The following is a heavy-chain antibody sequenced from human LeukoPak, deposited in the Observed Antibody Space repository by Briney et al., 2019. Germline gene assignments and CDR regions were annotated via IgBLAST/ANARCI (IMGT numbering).Heavy chain of an antibody. J-gene: IGHJ6*02. D-gene: IGHD3-9*01. V-gene: IGHV6-1*01. CDR1: GDSVSSNSAA. CDR2: TYYTSKWYN. Sequence: SQTLSLTCAISGDSVSSNSAAWNWIRQSPSRGLEWLGRTYYTSKWYNDYAVSVKSRIPRSPDTSKNQFSLQLHSVTPEDTAVYYCAGGRDYDILTGYTYYYGMDVWGQGATVTVSS. CDR3: AGGRDYDILTGYTYYYGMDV.